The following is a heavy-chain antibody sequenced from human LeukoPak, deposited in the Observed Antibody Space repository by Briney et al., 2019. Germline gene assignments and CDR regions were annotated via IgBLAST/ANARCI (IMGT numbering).Heavy chain of an antibody. CDR3: AKSHYYGSGSIDY. J-gene: IGHJ4*02. V-gene: IGHV3-23*01. D-gene: IGHD3-10*01. CDR2: VSASGDST. Sequence: PGGSLRLSCAGSGFTFSSYAMSWVRQAPGKGLAWISTVSASGDSTSYADSVKGRFTISRDNSKNALYLQVNSLRADDAALYYCAKSHYYGSGSIDYWGQGTLVTVSS. CDR1: GFTFSSYA.